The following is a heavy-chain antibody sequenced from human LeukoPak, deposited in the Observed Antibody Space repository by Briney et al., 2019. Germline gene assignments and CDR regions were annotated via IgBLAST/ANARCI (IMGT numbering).Heavy chain of an antibody. V-gene: IGHV5-51*01. CDR3: ARLAYCGGDCYSASHDY. J-gene: IGHJ4*02. CDR1: GYSFTSYW. D-gene: IGHD2-21*02. Sequence: GESLKISWKGSGYSFTSYWIGWVRQMPGKGLEWMGIIYPGDSDTRYSPSFQGQVTISADKSISTAYLQWSSLKASDTAMYYCARLAYCGGDCYSASHDYWGQGTLVTVSS. CDR2: IYPGDSDT.